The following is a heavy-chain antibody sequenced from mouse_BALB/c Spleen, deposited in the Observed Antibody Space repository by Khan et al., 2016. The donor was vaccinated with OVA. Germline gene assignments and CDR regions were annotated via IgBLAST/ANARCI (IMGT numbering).Heavy chain of an antibody. J-gene: IGHJ3*01. CDR2: INPSNGYT. V-gene: IGHV1-4*01. CDR3: VRDGADHRNDGWLAY. D-gene: IGHD2-14*01. CDR1: GYTFTSYT. Sequence: VRLQQSGAELARPGASVKMSCKASGYTFTSYTIHWIKLRPGQGLEWIGYINPSNGYTNYNQKFRDKATLTADKSSTTAYMQLSSLTSDDSAVYNCVRDGADHRNDGWLAYWAKGLWSLSLQ.